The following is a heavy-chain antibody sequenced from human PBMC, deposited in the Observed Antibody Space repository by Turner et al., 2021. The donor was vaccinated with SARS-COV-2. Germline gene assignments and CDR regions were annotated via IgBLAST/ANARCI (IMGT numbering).Heavy chain of an antibody. CDR2: INGTGHGT. CDR3: AKCVTTCQTKGLDN. D-gene: IGHD1-26*01. CDR1: GFTFNNFA. V-gene: IGHV3-23*01. J-gene: IGHJ4*02. Sequence: EVQLLESGGGLVQPGGSLRLSCAASGFTFNNFAMSWVRQAQGKGLEWVSAINGTGHGTHYVDSVKGRFTISRDSSKNTLYLQMNSLRVEDTAIYYCAKCVTTCQTKGLDNWGQGTLVTVSS.